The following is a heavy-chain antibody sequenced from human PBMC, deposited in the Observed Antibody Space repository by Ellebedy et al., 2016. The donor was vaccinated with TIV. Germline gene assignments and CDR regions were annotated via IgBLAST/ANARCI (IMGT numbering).Heavy chain of an antibody. D-gene: IGHD1-26*01. CDR2: IYTSGST. CDR3: ARVNVRATFDY. CDR1: GGSISSYY. J-gene: IGHJ4*02. Sequence: SETLSLXXTVSGGSISSYYWSWIRQPAGKGLEWIGRIYTSGSTNYNPSLKSRVTMSVDTSKNQFSLKLSSVTAADTAVYYCARVNVRATFDYWGQGTLVTVSS. V-gene: IGHV4-4*07.